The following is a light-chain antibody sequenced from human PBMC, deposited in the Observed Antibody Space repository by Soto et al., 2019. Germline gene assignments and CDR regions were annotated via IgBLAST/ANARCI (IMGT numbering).Light chain of an antibody. Sequence: EILLTQSPATVALYPEERATLSCRASQSVSSKLAWYQQKPGQAPRLLIYDASNRATGIPARFSGSGSGTDFTLTISSLEPEDFALYYCQQRSNWPRITFGQVTRLEIK. CDR2: DAS. CDR3: QQRSNWPRIT. J-gene: IGKJ5*01. V-gene: IGKV3-11*01. CDR1: QSVSSK.